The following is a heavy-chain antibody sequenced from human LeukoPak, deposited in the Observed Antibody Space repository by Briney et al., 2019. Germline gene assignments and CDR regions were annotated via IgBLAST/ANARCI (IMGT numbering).Heavy chain of an antibody. Sequence: PGVSLSLPCVVCGLTVNKYHIMCARQATGGGVEWVSGIWGSAGGTMYAHSVKGRLPLSRDNSLNTVSLQKQRLSAEDPAVYFCAKRGIVIRGILIIGFHKVAYYFDYWGQGTLVTVSS. J-gene: IGHJ4*02. D-gene: IGHD3-10*01. V-gene: IGHV3-23*01. CDR3: AKRGIVIRGILIIGFHKVAYYFDY. CDR1: GLTVNKYH. CDR2: IWGSAGGT.